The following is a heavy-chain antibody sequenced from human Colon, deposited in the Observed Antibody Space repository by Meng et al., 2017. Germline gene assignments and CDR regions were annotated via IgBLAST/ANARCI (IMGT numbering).Heavy chain of an antibody. CDR3: AGGPWELDY. J-gene: IGHJ4*02. Sequence: QGQLQGSGPGLVRPSEALSLSCTVSGGSVSSGSHYWSWIRQPPGKGLEWIGYIDYSRSINYYPSLKSRVTMSVDTSKNQFSLNLSSVTAADTAVYYCAGGPWELDYWGQGTLVTVSS. D-gene: IGHD1-26*01. CDR2: IDYSRSI. V-gene: IGHV4-61*01. CDR1: GGSVSSGSHY.